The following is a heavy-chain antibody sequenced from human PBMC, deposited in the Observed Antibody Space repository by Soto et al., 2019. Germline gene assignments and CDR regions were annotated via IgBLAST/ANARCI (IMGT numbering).Heavy chain of an antibody. J-gene: IGHJ5*02. CDR1: GDSVSSASFY. V-gene: IGHV4-61*01. Sequence: QVQLQESGPGLVKPSETLSLTCTVSGDSVSSASFYWVWIRQAPGKGLEWIGFIYFSGSTNYNPSLKSRCSMSLDTSKNPFSLKLRSVTPADTAVYYCATVTSGRNWFDPWGQGTLVTVSS. CDR2: IYFSGST. CDR3: ATVTSGRNWFDP. D-gene: IGHD6-19*01.